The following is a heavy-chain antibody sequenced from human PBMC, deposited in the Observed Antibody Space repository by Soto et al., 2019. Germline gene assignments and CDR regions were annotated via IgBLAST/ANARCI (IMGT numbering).Heavy chain of an antibody. CDR3: VQTTGWPGFDF. CDR2: IYGGGTT. CDR1: GFAVSSKY. V-gene: IGHV3-53*01. Sequence: EVQLVESGGGLIQPGGSLRLSCAASGFAVSSKYMTWVRQAPGKGLEWVSVIYGGGTTYYADSVKDRFTISRDTSKNTLSLQMNSLRAEDPAVYYCVQTTGWPGFDFWGQGTLVTVSS. D-gene: IGHD6-19*01. J-gene: IGHJ4*02.